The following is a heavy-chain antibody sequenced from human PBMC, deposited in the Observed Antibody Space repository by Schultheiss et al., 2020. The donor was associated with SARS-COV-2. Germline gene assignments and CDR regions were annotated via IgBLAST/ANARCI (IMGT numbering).Heavy chain of an antibody. CDR3: ARDRYDFWSGYVSYWYFDL. Sequence: SVKVSFKASGGTFSSYAISWVRQAPGQGLEWMGVIIPIFGTANYAQKFQGRVTITADESTSTAYMELSSLRSEDTAVYYCARDRYDFWSGYVSYWYFDLWGRGTLVTVSS. J-gene: IGHJ2*01. CDR1: GGTFSSYA. D-gene: IGHD3-3*01. V-gene: IGHV1-69*13. CDR2: IIPIFGTA.